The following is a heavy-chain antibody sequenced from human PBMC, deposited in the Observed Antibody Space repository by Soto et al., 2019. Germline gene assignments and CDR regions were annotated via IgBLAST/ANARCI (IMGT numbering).Heavy chain of an antibody. J-gene: IGHJ4*02. Sequence: QVQLVKSGAEVKKPGSSVKVSCKASGGTFSSYTISWVRQAPGQGLEWRGRIITILGIANYAQKFQGRVTITADKTTNTAYMELSSLRSEDTAVYYCARVARDYFDYVAYWGQGTLVTVSS. CDR3: ARVARDYFDYVAY. V-gene: IGHV1-69*02. CDR2: IITILGIA. D-gene: IGHD4-17*01. CDR1: GGTFSSYT.